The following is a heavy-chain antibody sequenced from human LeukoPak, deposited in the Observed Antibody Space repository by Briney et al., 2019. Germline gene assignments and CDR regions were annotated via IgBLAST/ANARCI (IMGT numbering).Heavy chain of an antibody. CDR2: IYYSGST. J-gene: IGHJ6*03. CDR1: GGSISSSTYY. V-gene: IGHV4-39*07. D-gene: IGHD6-13*01. Sequence: SETLSLTCSVSGGSISSSTYYWGWIRQPPGKGLEWIGSIYYSGSTYYNPSLKSRVTISVDTSKNQFSLKLSSVTAVDTAVYYCARAPRYSSSWYTFSYYYMDVWGKGTTVTISS. CDR3: ARAPRYSSSWYTFSYYYMDV.